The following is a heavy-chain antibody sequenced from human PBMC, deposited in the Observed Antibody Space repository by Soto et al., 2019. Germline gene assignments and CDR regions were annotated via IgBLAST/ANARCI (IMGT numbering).Heavy chain of an antibody. V-gene: IGHV4-30-4*01. CDR2: IYYSGNT. CDR1: GGSISSGDYY. D-gene: IGHD2-8*01. Sequence: SETLCLTCSVSGGSISSGDYYWSWIRQPPGKGLEWIGNIYYSGNTYYNPSLKSRLIISIDTSKTQFSLKVGSVTAADAAVYYCPSVSLYGMDVWGQGARVTV. J-gene: IGHJ6*02. CDR3: PSVSLYGMDV.